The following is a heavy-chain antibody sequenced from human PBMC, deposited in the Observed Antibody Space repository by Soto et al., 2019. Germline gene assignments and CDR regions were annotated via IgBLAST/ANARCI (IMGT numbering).Heavy chain of an antibody. D-gene: IGHD3-22*01. J-gene: IGHJ4*02. Sequence: QVQLQESGPGLVKPSETLSLTCAVSGDSISSYYCMWIRQPPGKGLESIGYLYYGRSANYNPSLTSRVTCSVDTSTNQCSLTLSSMPAADTAVYYCALRSMAVVPEYWGQGTLVTVSS. CDR2: LYYGRSA. V-gene: IGHV4-59*01. CDR1: GDSISSYY. CDR3: ALRSMAVVPEY.